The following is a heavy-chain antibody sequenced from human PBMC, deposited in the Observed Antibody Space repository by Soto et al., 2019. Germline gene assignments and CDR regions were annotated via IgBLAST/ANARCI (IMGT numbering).Heavy chain of an antibody. J-gene: IGHJ3*02. CDR3: ARTNYDILTGYPDAFDI. V-gene: IGHV1-24*01. Sequence: ASVKVSCKVSGYTLTELSMHWVRQAPGKGLEWMRGFDTEDGETIYSQKFQGRVTITRDTSASTAYMELSSLRSEDTAVYYCARTNYDILTGYPDAFDIWGQGTMVTVSS. CDR1: GYTLTELS. D-gene: IGHD3-9*01. CDR2: FDTEDGET.